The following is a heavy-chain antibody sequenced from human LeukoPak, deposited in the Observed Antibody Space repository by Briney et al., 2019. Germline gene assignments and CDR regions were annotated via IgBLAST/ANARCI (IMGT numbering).Heavy chain of an antibody. CDR2: IYYSGST. Sequence: PSETLSLTCTVSGGSISSSSYYWGWIRQPPGKGLEWIGSIYYSGSTYYNPSLKSRVTISVDTSKNQFSLKLSSVTAADTAVYYCARHPLAYCSSTSCPPGGYWGQGTLVTVSS. J-gene: IGHJ4*02. D-gene: IGHD2-2*01. CDR1: GGSISSSSYY. CDR3: ARHPLAYCSSTSCPPGGY. V-gene: IGHV4-39*01.